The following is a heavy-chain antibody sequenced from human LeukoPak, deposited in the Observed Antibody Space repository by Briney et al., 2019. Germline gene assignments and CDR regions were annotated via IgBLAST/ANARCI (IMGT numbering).Heavy chain of an antibody. J-gene: IGHJ4*02. D-gene: IGHD6-19*01. CDR1: GFTFSSYA. CDR2: ISYDGSNK. Sequence: GRSLRLSCAASGFTFSSYAMHWVRQAPGKGLEWVAVISYDGSNKYYADSVKGRFTISRDNARNSLYLQMNSLRAEDTAVYYCASPGYSSGWYPYWGQGTLVTVSS. CDR3: ASPGYSSGWYPY. V-gene: IGHV3-30-3*01.